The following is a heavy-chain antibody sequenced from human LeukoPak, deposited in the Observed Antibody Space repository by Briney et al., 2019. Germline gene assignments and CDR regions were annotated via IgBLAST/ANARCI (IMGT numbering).Heavy chain of an antibody. CDR3: AREIFGSGGYPDY. CDR2: IWHDASHT. CDR1: GFTFSSYG. V-gene: IGHV3-33*08. Sequence: GGSLRLSCAASGFTFSSYGMHWVRQAPGKGLEWVALIWHDASHTFYTDSVKGRFTISRDNSKNTVYLQMNSRGGEDTAVYYCAREIFGSGGYPDYWGQGTLVTVSS. D-gene: IGHD3-10*01. J-gene: IGHJ4*02.